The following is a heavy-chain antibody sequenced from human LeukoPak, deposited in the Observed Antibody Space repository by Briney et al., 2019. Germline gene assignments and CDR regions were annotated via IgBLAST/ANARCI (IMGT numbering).Heavy chain of an antibody. J-gene: IGHJ3*02. CDR3: ARGNPTITMAWGNAFDI. Sequence: SETLSLTCAVSGVSFNFYSWTWIRQTPGKGLEWMGDSNPSGDTNYSPSLKSRATISVDTSKNQFSLNLRSVTVADTAVYYCARGNPTITMAWGNAFDIWGRGTMVTVSS. D-gene: IGHD3-10*01. CDR1: GVSFNFYS. V-gene: IGHV4-34*01. CDR2: SNPSGDT.